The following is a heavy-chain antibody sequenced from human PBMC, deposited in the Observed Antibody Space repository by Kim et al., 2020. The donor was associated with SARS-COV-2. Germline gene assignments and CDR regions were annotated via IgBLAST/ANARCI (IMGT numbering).Heavy chain of an antibody. Sequence: ASVKVSCKTSGYTFTGYYIHWVRQGPGQGLEWMGRINPDSGGTNLAQRFQGRVTMTRDTSISTAYMEVSRLTPDDTVVYYCARGSYHDGLDFWGQGTAVT. V-gene: IGHV1-2*05. CDR2: INPDSGGT. CDR1: GYTFTGYY. CDR3: ARGSYHDGLDF. D-gene: IGHD3-10*01. J-gene: IGHJ3*01.